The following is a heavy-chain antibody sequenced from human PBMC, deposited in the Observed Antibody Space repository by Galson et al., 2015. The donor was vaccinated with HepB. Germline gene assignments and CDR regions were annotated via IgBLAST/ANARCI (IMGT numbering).Heavy chain of an antibody. J-gene: IGHJ4*02. CDR2: IIPIFGTA. V-gene: IGHV1-69*13. D-gene: IGHD4-17*01. CDR1: GGTFSSYA. CDR3: AKDNGDWSSDY. Sequence: SVKVSCKASGGTFSSYAISWVRQAPGQGLEWMGGIIPIFGTANYAQKFQGRVTITADESTSTVYMELTSLRSEDTAVYYCAKDNGDWSSDYWGQGTVVTVSS.